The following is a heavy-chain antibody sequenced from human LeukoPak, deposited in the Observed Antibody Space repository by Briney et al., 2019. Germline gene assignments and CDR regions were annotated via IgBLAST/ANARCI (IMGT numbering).Heavy chain of an antibody. D-gene: IGHD2-15*01. CDR3: ARGRGGGGSSNNWFDL. V-gene: IGHV4-59*12. Sequence: SETLSLTCTVSGGSISSYYWSWMRQPPGKGLEWIGYIYYSGTTNYNPSLKSRVTISVDTSKNQFSLNLISVTAADTAVYFCARGRGGGGSSNNWFDLWGQGTLVTVSS. J-gene: IGHJ5*02. CDR2: IYYSGTT. CDR1: GGSISSYY.